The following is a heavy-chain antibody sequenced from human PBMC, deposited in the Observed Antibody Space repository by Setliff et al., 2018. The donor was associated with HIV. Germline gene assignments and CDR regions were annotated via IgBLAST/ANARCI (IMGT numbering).Heavy chain of an antibody. CDR2: IIPIFGTT. CDR3: ARDPGNRSSNYYSPFGY. J-gene: IGHJ4*02. V-gene: IGHV1-69*05. Sequence: GASVKVSCKASGGTFGGNAFSWVRQAPGQGLEWMGGIIPIFGTTNYAQRFQDRVSITTDESTGTVYMELSSLKLEDTGVYYCARDPGNRSSNYYSPFGYWGQGTRVTVSS. CDR1: GGTFGGNA. D-gene: IGHD4-4*01.